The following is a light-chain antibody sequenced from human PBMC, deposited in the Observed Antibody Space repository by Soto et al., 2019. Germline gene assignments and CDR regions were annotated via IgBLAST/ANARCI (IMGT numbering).Light chain of an antibody. Sequence: QSVLTRPPSVSGAPGQRGTVAFTGSGSNIGAGSDVHWYQQLPGTAPKLLIFANNNRPSGVPDRFSGSKSGTSASLAITGLQADDEADYYCQSYDNSLSAYVFGTGTKVTVL. CDR1: GSNIGAGSD. CDR3: QSYDNSLSAYV. J-gene: IGLJ1*01. CDR2: ANN. V-gene: IGLV1-40*01.